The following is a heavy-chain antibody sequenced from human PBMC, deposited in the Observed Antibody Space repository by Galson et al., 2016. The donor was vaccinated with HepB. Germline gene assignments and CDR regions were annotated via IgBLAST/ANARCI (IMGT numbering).Heavy chain of an antibody. V-gene: IGHV4-31*03. CDR2: IYYSVNT. D-gene: IGHD3-9*01. Sequence: TLSLTCTVSGSAIGSGSYFWSWIRQHPGKGLEWIGYIYYSVNTYYNPSLKSRVAISIDTSENQFSLNLLSVTAADTAVDFCASSHPRHDIFTGSPSLVFGIWGQGTKVTVSS. J-gene: IGHJ3*02. CDR3: ASSHPRHDIFTGSPSLVFGI. CDR1: GSAIGSGSYF.